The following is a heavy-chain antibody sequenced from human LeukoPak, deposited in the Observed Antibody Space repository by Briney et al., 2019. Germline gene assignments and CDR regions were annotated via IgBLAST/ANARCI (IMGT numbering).Heavy chain of an antibody. CDR3: ARATGTYWWFDS. CDR2: INPNSGGT. V-gene: IGHV1-2*04. J-gene: IGHJ5*01. Sequence: WAAVKVSCKASGYTFTDYYIHWVRQAPGQGLEWMGWINPNSGGTNYAQKFQGWVTMTRDMSISTAYMELSRLRSDDTAIYYCARATGTYWWFDSWGQGTLVTVSS. CDR1: GYTFTDYY. D-gene: IGHD1-26*01.